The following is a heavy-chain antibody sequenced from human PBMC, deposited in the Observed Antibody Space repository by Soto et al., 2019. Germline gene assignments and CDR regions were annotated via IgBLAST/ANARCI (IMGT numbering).Heavy chain of an antibody. Sequence: GASVKVSCKASGYTFTGYYMHWVRQAPGQGLEWMGWINPNSGGTNYAQKFQGWVTMTRDTSISTAYMELSRLRSDDTAVYYCARDGGSWRHNSSGWSANWFDPWGQGTLVTVSS. CDR1: GYTFTGYY. CDR2: INPNSGGT. CDR3: ARDGGSWRHNSSGWSANWFDP. V-gene: IGHV1-2*04. D-gene: IGHD6-19*01. J-gene: IGHJ5*02.